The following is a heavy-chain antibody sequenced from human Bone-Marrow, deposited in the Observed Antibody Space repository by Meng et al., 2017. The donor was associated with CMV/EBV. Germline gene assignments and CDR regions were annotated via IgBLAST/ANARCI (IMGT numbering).Heavy chain of an antibody. J-gene: IGHJ4*02. D-gene: IGHD3-22*01. Sequence: GESLKISCTASGFTFGDYAMSWVRQAPGKGLEWVGFIRSKAYGGTTEYAASVKGRFTISRDDSKSIAYLQMNSLKTEDTAVYSCTRGCEDSSGYYCFDYWGQGTLVTVSS. V-gene: IGHV3-49*04. CDR1: GFTFGDYA. CDR2: IRSKAYGGTT. CDR3: TRGCEDSSGYYCFDY.